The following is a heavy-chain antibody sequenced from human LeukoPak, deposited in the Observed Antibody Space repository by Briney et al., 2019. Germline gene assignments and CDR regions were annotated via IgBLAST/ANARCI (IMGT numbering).Heavy chain of an antibody. CDR2: VSSGSSSI. D-gene: IGHD6-19*01. CDR1: GFTFSSYS. J-gene: IGHJ4*02. CDR3: AREGYTNGWYRN. V-gene: IGHV3-48*01. Sequence: GGSLRLSCAASGFTFSSYSMNWVRQAPGKGLEWVSYVSSGSSSIYYADSVKGRFTISRDNSKNTLYLQMNSLRAEDTAVYFCAREGYTNGWYRNWGQGTLVTVSS.